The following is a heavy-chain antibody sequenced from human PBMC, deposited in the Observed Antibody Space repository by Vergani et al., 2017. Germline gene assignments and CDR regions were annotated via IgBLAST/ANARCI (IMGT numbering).Heavy chain of an antibody. CDR2: ISYDGDTT. V-gene: IGHV3-30*18. D-gene: IGHD1-1*01. J-gene: IGHJ4*02. Sequence: VQLVESGGVVVQPGGSLRLSCAVSGFRFSDYGMHWVRQAPGRGLEWVALISYDGDTTYYEDSVKGRFTISRDNSKNTLFLQMHSLRVEDTALYYCAKFPLNITTPDRGDFWGQGSLVTVSS. CDR1: GFRFSDYG. CDR3: AKFPLNITTPDRGDF.